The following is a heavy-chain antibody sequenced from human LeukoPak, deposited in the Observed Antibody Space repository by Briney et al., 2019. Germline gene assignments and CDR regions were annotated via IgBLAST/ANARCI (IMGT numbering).Heavy chain of an antibody. J-gene: IGHJ5*02. Sequence: GGSLRLSCAASGFTFSSYSMNWVRQAPGKGLEWVSSISSSSSYIYYADSVKGRFTISRDNAKNSLYLKMNSLRAEDTAVYYCASSHSSGWYLFWFDPWGQGTLVTVSS. CDR3: ASSHSSGWYLFWFDP. D-gene: IGHD6-19*01. CDR2: ISSSSSYI. CDR1: GFTFSSYS. V-gene: IGHV3-21*01.